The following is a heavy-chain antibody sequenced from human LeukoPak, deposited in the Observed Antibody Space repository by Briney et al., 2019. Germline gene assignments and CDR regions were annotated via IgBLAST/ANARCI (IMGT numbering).Heavy chain of an antibody. CDR3: ATLGDGYPLGY. V-gene: IGHV3-48*01. CDR2: ISSSSSTI. Sequence: PGGSLRLSCAASGFTFSSYSMNWVRQAPGKGLEWVSYISSSSSTIYYADSVKGRFTISRDNSKNTLYLQMNSLRAEDTAVYYCATLGDGYPLGYWGQGTLVTVSS. CDR1: GFTFSSYS. D-gene: IGHD5-24*01. J-gene: IGHJ4*02.